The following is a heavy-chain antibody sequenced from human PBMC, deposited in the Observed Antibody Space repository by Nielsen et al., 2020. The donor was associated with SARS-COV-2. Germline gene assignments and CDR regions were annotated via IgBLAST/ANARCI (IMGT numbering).Heavy chain of an antibody. V-gene: IGHV2-5*02. Sequence: SGPTLVKPTQSLTLTCTFSGFSLSTTGVAVAWIRQPPGKALEWLALIYWDDDRRYSPSLQTRVTITKDTSKNQVVLTMANMDPADTATYYCAYRSYDSVTGYSHLEYWGQGTLVAVSS. CDR3: AYRSYDSVTGYSHLEY. CDR2: IYWDDDR. D-gene: IGHD3-9*01. J-gene: IGHJ4*02. CDR1: GFSLSTTGVA.